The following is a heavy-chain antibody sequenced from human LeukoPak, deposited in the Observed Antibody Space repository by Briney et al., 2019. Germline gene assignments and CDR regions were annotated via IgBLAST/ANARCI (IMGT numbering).Heavy chain of an antibody. D-gene: IGHD1-20*01. CDR3: ARDRTTYNWNLGPFDI. V-gene: IGHV4-4*02. Sequence: SGTLSLTCAVSGGSISTYNWWSWVRQPPGKGLEWIGEIFYSGSINYNPSLKSRVTLSLDKSKNQFSLQLSSVTAADTAVYYCARDRTTYNWNLGPFDIWGQGTMVTVSS. J-gene: IGHJ3*02. CDR2: IFYSGSI. CDR1: GGSISTYNW.